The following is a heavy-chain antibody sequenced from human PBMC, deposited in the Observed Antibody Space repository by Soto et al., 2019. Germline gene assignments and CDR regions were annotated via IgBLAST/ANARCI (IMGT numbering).Heavy chain of an antibody. CDR2: IYYSGST. CDR3: ARDGEYTSGWYSFDS. Sequence: SETLSLTCTVSGAPITINYWSWIRQAPGKGLEWIGYIYYSGSTTYNPSLKSRVTMSADTSKDQFSLKLNSVTAADTAIYYCARDGEYTSGWYSFDSWGPGTLVTVSS. J-gene: IGHJ5*01. CDR1: GAPITINY. V-gene: IGHV4-59*01. D-gene: IGHD6-19*01.